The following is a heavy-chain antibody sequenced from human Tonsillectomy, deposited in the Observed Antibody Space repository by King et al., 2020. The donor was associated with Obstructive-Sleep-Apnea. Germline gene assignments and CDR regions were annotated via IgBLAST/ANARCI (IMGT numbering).Heavy chain of an antibody. Sequence: QLVESGAEVKKPGESLKISCKGSGYIFTSNWIGWVRPMPGKGLEWIGIIYPGDFDTRYSPSFQGQVTISTDKSISTAYLQWSSLKASDTAMYYCAKARSSGGKNLDYWGQGTLVTVSS. CDR2: IYPGDFDT. D-gene: IGHD2-15*01. CDR1: GYIFTSNW. J-gene: IGHJ4*02. V-gene: IGHV5-51*01. CDR3: AKARSSGGKNLDY.